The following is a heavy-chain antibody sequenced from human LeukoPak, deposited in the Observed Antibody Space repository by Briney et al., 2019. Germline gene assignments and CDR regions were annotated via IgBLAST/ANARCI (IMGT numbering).Heavy chain of an antibody. V-gene: IGHV3-23*01. CDR2: ISGSGGST. CDR1: GFTVSSNY. CDR3: AKDFDFWSGQHY. D-gene: IGHD3-3*01. Sequence: GGSLRLSCAASGFTVSSNYMSWVRQAPGKGLEWVSAISGSGGSTYYADSVKGRFTISRDNSKNTLYLQMNSLRAEDTAVYYCAKDFDFWSGQHYWGQGTLVTVSS. J-gene: IGHJ4*02.